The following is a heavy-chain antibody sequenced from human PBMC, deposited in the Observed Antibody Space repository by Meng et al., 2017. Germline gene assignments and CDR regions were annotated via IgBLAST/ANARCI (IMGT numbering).Heavy chain of an antibody. CDR2: INAGNSDT. Sequence: QLVQSVAGVKKPGASVKVSCKASGYTFTTYAIHWVRQAPGQRLEWMGWINAGNSDTKYSQKLQGRVTITRDTSASTVYMEVSSLRSEDTGVYYCARAIAVSGTGRFDYWGQGTLVTVSS. J-gene: IGHJ4*02. D-gene: IGHD6-19*01. CDR3: ARAIAVSGTGRFDY. CDR1: GYTFTTYA. V-gene: IGHV1-3*01.